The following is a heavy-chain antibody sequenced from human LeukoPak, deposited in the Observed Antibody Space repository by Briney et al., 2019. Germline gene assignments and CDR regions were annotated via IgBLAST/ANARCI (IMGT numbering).Heavy chain of an antibody. CDR2: IKQDGSEK. D-gene: IGHD4-17*01. J-gene: IGHJ4*02. CDR3: ARDGDYGDSCFDY. CDR1: GFTFSNAW. Sequence: GGSLRLSCAASGFTFSNAWMSWVGQAPGKGLEWVANIKQDGSEKYYVDSVKGRFTISRDNAKNSLYLQMNSLRAEDTAVYYCARDGDYGDSCFDYWGQGTLVTVSS. V-gene: IGHV3-7*01.